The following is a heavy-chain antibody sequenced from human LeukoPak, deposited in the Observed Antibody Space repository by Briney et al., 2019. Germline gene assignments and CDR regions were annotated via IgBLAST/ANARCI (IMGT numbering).Heavy chain of an antibody. Sequence: SETLSLTCTVSGYSISNAYYWSWIRQPPGKGLEWIGYIYYSGSTNYNPSLKSRVTISVDTSKNQFSLKLSSVTAADTAVYYCARGVSFDYWGQGTLVTVSS. CDR3: ARGVSFDY. CDR1: GYSISNAYY. V-gene: IGHV4-61*01. CDR2: IYYSGST. J-gene: IGHJ4*02.